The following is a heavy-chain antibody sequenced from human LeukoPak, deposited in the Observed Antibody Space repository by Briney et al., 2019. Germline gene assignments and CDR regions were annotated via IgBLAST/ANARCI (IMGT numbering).Heavy chain of an antibody. V-gene: IGHV1-2*02. CDR3: ARADSVPAGDYHYWYMDV. CDR2: IKPNCGDT. J-gene: IGHJ6*03. CDR1: GFTLTSYY. D-gene: IGHD2-2*01. Sequence: ASVKVSCKASGFTLTSYYMHWVRQDPRQGLQWMGWIKPNCGDTDYAQKFQGRVTMTRDTSISTVYMELSSLRSDDTAVYYCARADSVPAGDYHYWYMDVWGKGTTVTVSS.